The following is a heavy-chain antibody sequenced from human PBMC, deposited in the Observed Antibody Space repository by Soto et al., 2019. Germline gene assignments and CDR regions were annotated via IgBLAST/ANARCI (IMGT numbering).Heavy chain of an antibody. CDR2: INHSGST. Sequence: SETLSLTCAVYGGSFSGYYWSWIRQPPGKGLEWIGEINHSGSTNYNPSLKSRVTISVDTSKNQFSLKLSSVTAADTAVYYCARGPAAGSGLDYWGQGTLVTVSS. D-gene: IGHD6-13*01. J-gene: IGHJ4*02. V-gene: IGHV4-34*01. CDR1: GGSFSGYY. CDR3: ARGPAAGSGLDY.